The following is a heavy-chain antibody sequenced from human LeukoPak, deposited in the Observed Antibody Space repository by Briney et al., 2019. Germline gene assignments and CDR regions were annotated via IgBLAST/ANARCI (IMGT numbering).Heavy chain of an antibody. CDR3: ARLGVYYDSSGYYYDY. D-gene: IGHD3-22*01. CDR1: GYTFTSYD. Sequence: ASVKVSCKASGYTFTSYDINWVRQATGQGLEWMGWMDPNSGNTGYAQKFQGRVTMTRNTSISTAYMELSSLRSEDTAVYYCARLGVYYDSSGYYYDYWGQGTLVTVSS. V-gene: IGHV1-8*01. CDR2: MDPNSGNT. J-gene: IGHJ4*02.